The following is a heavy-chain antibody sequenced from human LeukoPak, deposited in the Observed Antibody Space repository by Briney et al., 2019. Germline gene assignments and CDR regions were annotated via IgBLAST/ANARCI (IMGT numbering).Heavy chain of an antibody. CDR3: ARDNSYGGYEGVGYFDY. CDR1: AFTFSDYS. D-gene: IGHD5-12*01. CDR2: IDTSSSTM. J-gene: IGHJ4*02. V-gene: IGHV3-48*02. Sequence: GGSLRLSCAASAFTFSDYSMNWVRQAPGKGLEWISYIDTSSSTMYYADSVMGRFTISRDNAKESLYLQMNSLRDEDTAVYYCARDNSYGGYEGVGYFDYWGQGTLVTVSS.